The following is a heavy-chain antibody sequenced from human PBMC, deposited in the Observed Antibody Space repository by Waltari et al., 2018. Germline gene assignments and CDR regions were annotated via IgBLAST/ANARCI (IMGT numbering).Heavy chain of an antibody. CDR1: GFTFSSYA. CDR3: ARSVVAATPFFDY. CDR2: ISYDGSNK. V-gene: IGHV3-30-3*01. D-gene: IGHD2-15*01. J-gene: IGHJ4*02. Sequence: QVQLVESGGGVVQPGRSLRLSCAASGFTFSSYAMHWVRQAPGKGLEWVAVISYDGSNKYYADSVKGRFTISRDNSKNTLYLQMNSLRAEDTAVYYCARSVVAATPFFDYWGQGTLVTVSS.